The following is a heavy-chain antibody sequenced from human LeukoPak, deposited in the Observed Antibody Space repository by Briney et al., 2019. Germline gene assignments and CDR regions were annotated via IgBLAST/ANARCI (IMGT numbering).Heavy chain of an antibody. Sequence: GSLRLSCAASGFTFSSYAMSWVRQAPGKGLEWVSAISGSGGSTYYADSVKGRFTISRDNSKNTLYLQMNSLRAEDTAVYYCAKSSRYYYGSGSYVDYWGQGTLVTVSS. CDR3: AKSSRYYYGSGSYVDY. V-gene: IGHV3-23*01. D-gene: IGHD3-10*01. CDR1: GFTFSSYA. J-gene: IGHJ4*02. CDR2: ISGSGGST.